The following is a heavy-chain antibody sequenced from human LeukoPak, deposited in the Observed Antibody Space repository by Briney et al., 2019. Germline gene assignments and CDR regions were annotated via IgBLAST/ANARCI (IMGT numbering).Heavy chain of an antibody. CDR2: ISGSGGST. CDR3: AKGDGRLCGSTSCYLGGYYMDV. V-gene: IGHV3-23*01. Sequence: GGSLRLSCAASGFTFSGYAMSWVRQAPGKGLEWVSAISGSGGSTYYADSVKGRFTISRDNSKNTLYLQMNSLRAEDTAVYYCAKGDGRLCGSTSCYLGGYYMDVWGKGTTVTVSS. CDR1: GFTFSGYA. J-gene: IGHJ6*03. D-gene: IGHD2-2*01.